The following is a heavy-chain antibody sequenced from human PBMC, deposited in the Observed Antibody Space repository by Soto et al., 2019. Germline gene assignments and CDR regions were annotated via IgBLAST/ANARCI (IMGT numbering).Heavy chain of an antibody. Sequence: PSETLSLTCTVSGGSISSSSYYWGWIRQPPGKGLEWIGSIYYSGSTYYNPSLKSRVTISVDTSKNQFSLKLSSVTAADTAVYYCARSLLRDYYGSGSPYYFDYWGQGTLVTVSS. D-gene: IGHD3-10*01. CDR3: ARSLLRDYYGSGSPYYFDY. V-gene: IGHV4-39*01. CDR2: IYYSGST. J-gene: IGHJ4*02. CDR1: GGSISSSSYY.